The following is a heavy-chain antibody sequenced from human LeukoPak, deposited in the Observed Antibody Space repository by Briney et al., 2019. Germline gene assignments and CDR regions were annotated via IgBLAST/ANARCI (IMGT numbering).Heavy chain of an antibody. D-gene: IGHD3-22*01. CDR3: ARDRDRYYYDSSGYYPGEY. V-gene: IGHV1-18*01. Sequence: ASVKVSCKASGYTFTSYGISWVRQAPGQGLEWMGWISAYNGNTNYAQKLQSRVTMTTDTSTSAAYMELRSLRSDDTAVYYCARDRDRYYYDSSGYYPGEYWGQGTLVTVSS. J-gene: IGHJ4*02. CDR2: ISAYNGNT. CDR1: GYTFTSYG.